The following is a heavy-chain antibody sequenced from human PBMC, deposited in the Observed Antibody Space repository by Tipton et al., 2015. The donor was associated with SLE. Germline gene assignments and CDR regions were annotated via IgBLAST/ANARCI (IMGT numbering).Heavy chain of an antibody. CDR3: ARGESDYYGSGSPWSWFDP. D-gene: IGHD3-10*01. V-gene: IGHV4-34*01. CDR1: GGSFSGYY. CDR2: INHSGST. J-gene: IGHJ5*02. Sequence: TLSLICAVYGGSFSGYYWSWIRQPPGKGLEWIGEINHSGSTNYNPSLKSRVTISVDTSKNQFSLKLSSVTAADTAVYYCARGESDYYGSGSPWSWFDPWGQGTLVTVSS.